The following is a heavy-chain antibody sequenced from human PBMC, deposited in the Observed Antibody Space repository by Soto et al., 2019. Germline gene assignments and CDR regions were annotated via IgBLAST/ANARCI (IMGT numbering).Heavy chain of an antibody. Sequence: QVQLVQSGAEVKKPGSSVKVSCKASGGTFSSYAISWVRQAPGQGLEWMGGIIPIFGTANYAQKFQGRVTITADESTSPDYMELSSLRPADTAVYYCARVAYGGNGDDYWGPGTLVTVSS. D-gene: IGHD4-17*01. V-gene: IGHV1-69*12. CDR3: ARVAYGGNGDDY. CDR1: GGTFSSYA. CDR2: IIPIFGTA. J-gene: IGHJ4*02.